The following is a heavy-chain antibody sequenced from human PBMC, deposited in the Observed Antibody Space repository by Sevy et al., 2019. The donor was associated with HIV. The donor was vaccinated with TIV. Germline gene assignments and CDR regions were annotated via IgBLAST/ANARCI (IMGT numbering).Heavy chain of an antibody. CDR3: AKDLGTVTTYYFDY. D-gene: IGHD4-17*01. Sequence: GGSLRLSCAASGFTFSSYAMSCVRQAPGKGLEWVSAISGSGGSTYYADSVKGRFTISRDNSKNTLYLQMNSLRAEDTALYYCAKDLGTVTTYYFDYWGQGTLVTVSS. CDR2: ISGSGGST. V-gene: IGHV3-23*01. J-gene: IGHJ4*02. CDR1: GFTFSSYA.